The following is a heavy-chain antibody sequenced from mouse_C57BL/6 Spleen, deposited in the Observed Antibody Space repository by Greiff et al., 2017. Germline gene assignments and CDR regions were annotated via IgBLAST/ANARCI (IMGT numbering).Heavy chain of an antibody. V-gene: IGHV2-6-1*01. J-gene: IGHJ4*01. CDR3: ARHGYSNLYYAMDY. Sequence: VQLVESGPGLVAPSQSLSITCTVSGFSLTSYGVHWVRQPPGKGLEWLVVIWSDGSTTYNSALKSRRSISKDNSKSQVFLKMNSLQTDDTAMYYCARHGYSNLYYAMDYWGQGTSVTVSS. D-gene: IGHD2-5*01. CDR2: IWSDGST. CDR1: GFSLTSYG.